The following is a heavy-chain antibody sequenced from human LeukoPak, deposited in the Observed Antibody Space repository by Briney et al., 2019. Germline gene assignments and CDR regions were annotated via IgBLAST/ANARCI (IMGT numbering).Heavy chain of an antibody. J-gene: IGHJ4*02. CDR2: ISGGSGYI. D-gene: IGHD6-19*01. CDR1: GFTFSSYE. Sequence: GGSLRLSCAASGFTFSSYEMNWVRQAPGKGLEWVSYISGGSGYIYYADSVKGRFTISRDNARNSLYLQMNSLRAEDTAVYYCARAIAVAEGYWGQGTLVTVSS. V-gene: IGHV3-21*01. CDR3: ARAIAVAEGY.